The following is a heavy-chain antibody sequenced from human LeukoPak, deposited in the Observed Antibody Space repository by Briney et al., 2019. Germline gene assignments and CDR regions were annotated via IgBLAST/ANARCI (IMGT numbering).Heavy chain of an antibody. CDR1: GGSFSGNY. J-gene: IGHJ6*03. D-gene: IGHD3-3*01. CDR2: INHSGDT. Sequence: SQTLSLTCTVSGGSFSGNYCTWIRQSPRKGLGWIGEINHSGDTNSTPSLKSRATISVDTSKYQISLMLSSETAADTAVYYCARVPPGYYDIWRAPRPRTLYYYMDVWGKRTTVIVPS. V-gene: IGHV4-34*01. CDR3: ARVPPGYYDIWRAPRPRTLYYYMDV.